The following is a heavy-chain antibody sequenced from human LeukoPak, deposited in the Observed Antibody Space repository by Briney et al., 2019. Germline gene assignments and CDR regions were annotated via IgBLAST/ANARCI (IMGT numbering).Heavy chain of an antibody. CDR3: ARGEVSLWFGELLSTTDGMDV. J-gene: IGHJ6*02. D-gene: IGHD3-10*01. Sequence: SETLSLTCTVSGGSISSYYWSWIRQPPGKGLEWIGYIYYSGSTNYNPSLKSRVTISVDTSKNQFSLKLSSVTAADTAVYYCARGEVSLWFGELLSTTDGMDVWGQGTTVTVSS. V-gene: IGHV4-59*12. CDR2: IYYSGST. CDR1: GGSISSYY.